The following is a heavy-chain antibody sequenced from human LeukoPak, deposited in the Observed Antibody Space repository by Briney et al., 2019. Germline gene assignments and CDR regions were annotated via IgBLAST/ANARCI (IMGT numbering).Heavy chain of an antibody. CDR1: GYSFTSYW. V-gene: IGHV5-10-1*01. J-gene: IGHJ5*02. CDR3: ARLGRITMVRGVMDWFDP. CDR2: IDPSDSYT. D-gene: IGHD3-10*01. Sequence: GESLKISCKGSGYSFTSYWISWVRQMPGKGLEWMGRIDPSDSYTNYSPAFQGHVTISADKSISTAYLQWSSLKASDTAMYYCARLGRITMVRGVMDWFDPWGQGTLVTVSS.